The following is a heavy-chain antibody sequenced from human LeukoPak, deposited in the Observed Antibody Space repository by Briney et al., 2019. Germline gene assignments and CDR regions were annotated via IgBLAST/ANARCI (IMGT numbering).Heavy chain of an antibody. Sequence: GASVKVSCKASGYTFTGYYIHWVRQAPGQGLEWMGWINPDSGGTNYAQKFQGRVTMTRDTSISTAYMELSRLRSDDTAVYYCARDKYYDSSGYPFLVSSGFDYWGQGTLVTVSS. CDR2: INPDSGGT. CDR1: GYTFTGYY. D-gene: IGHD3-22*01. CDR3: ARDKYYDSSGYPFLVSSGFDY. V-gene: IGHV1-2*02. J-gene: IGHJ4*02.